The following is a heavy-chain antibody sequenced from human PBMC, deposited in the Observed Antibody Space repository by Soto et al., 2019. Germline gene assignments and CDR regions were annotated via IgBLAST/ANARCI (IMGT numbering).Heavy chain of an antibody. V-gene: IGHV4-31*01. CDR3: ARDRVVVGLDS. CDR2: IYYNGDT. D-gene: IGHD1-26*01. J-gene: IGHJ4*02. CDR1: GGSISSGARY. Sequence: QAQLQESGPGLVKPSQTLSLTCTVSGGSISSGARYWTWVRQHPGKGMEWIGYIYYNGDTYYNPSLKSLVIISLDTSKNQFSLRLSSVTAADTAVYYCARDRVVVGLDSWCQGNLVTVSS.